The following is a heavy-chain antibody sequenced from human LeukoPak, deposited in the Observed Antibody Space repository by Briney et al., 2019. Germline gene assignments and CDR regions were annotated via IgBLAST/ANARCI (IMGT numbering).Heavy chain of an antibody. CDR3: ARGKGLTMARGGNYYYGMDV. V-gene: IGHV5-51*01. CDR1: GYSFTSYW. CDR2: IYPGDSDT. Sequence: GESLKISCKGSGYSFTSYWIGWVRQMPGKGLEWMGIIYPGDSDTRYSPSFQGQVTISADKSISTAYLQWSSLKASDTAMYYCARGKGLTMARGGNYYYGMDVWGQGTTVTVSS. D-gene: IGHD3-10*01. J-gene: IGHJ6*02.